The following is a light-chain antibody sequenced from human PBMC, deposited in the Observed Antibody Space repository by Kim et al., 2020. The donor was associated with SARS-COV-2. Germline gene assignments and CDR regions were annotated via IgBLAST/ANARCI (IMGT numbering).Light chain of an antibody. V-gene: IGLV3-21*04. Sequence: APGKPARITCGGDKIGSNKVHWYQQTPGQAPVLVIYYDTDRPSGIPERFSGSNSGSTATLTISRVEVGDEADYYCQVWHTNSDNVVFGGGTQLTVL. CDR1: KIGSNK. J-gene: IGLJ2*01. CDR3: QVWHTNSDNVV. CDR2: YDT.